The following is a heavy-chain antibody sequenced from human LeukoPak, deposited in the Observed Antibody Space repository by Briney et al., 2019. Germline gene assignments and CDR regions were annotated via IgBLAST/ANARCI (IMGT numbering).Heavy chain of an antibody. V-gene: IGHV3-30*04. CDR2: ISYDGSNK. Sequence: PGRPLRLSCAASGFTFSSYAMHWVRQAPGKGLEWVAVISYDGSNKYYADSVKGRFTISRDNSKNTLYLQMNSLRAEDTAVYYCARDFAPDIVVVPAGGFDYWGQGTLVTVSS. D-gene: IGHD2-2*01. J-gene: IGHJ4*02. CDR1: GFTFSSYA. CDR3: ARDFAPDIVVVPAGGFDY.